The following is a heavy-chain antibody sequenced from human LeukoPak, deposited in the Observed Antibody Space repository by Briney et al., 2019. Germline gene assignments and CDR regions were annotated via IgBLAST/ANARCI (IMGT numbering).Heavy chain of an antibody. J-gene: IGHJ4*02. D-gene: IGHD6-13*01. CDR2: IYNSRDT. Sequence: SETLSLTCTVSGGSISSYYWSWSRQAPGKGLEWLGYIYNSRDTNYNPSLKSRVTFSVDTSKNQFSLKLSSVTAADTAVYYCARKGPIAATGRDYWGQGTLVTVSS. V-gene: IGHV4-59*01. CDR3: ARKGPIAATGRDY. CDR1: GGSISSYY.